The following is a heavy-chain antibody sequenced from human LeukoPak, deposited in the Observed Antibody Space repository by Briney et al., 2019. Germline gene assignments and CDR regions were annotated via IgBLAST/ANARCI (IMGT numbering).Heavy chain of an antibody. V-gene: IGHV1-8*01. Sequence: ASVKVSCKASGYTFTNYGISWVRQATGQGLEWMGWMNPNSGNTGYAQKFQGRVTMTRNTSISTAYMELSSLRSEDTAVYYCARAEGYSSGWADYWGQGTLVTVSS. D-gene: IGHD6-19*01. CDR2: MNPNSGNT. CDR1: GYTFTNYG. CDR3: ARAEGYSSGWADY. J-gene: IGHJ4*02.